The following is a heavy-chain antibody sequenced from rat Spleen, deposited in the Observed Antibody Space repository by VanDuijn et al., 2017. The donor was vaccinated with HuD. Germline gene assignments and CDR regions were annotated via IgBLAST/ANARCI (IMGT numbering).Heavy chain of an antibody. CDR2: LNTVGGIT. CDR3: ARSGYGGYYFDY. Sequence: EVQLVESGGGLVQPGRSLKLSCATSGFTFSNSYMAWVRQAPTKGLEWFAYLNTVGGITYYRDSVKGRFTISRDNAKSTLFLRLYSLRSEDTATYYCARSGYGGYYFDYWGQGVMVTVSS. D-gene: IGHD1-11*01. CDR1: GFTFSNSY. V-gene: IGHV5-25*01. J-gene: IGHJ2*01.